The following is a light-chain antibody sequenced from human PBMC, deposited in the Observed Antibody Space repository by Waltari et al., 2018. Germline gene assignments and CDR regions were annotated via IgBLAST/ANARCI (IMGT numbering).Light chain of an antibody. J-gene: IGLJ2*01. CDR3: SSYAGSNNVI. V-gene: IGLV2-8*01. Sequence: QSALTQPPSASGSRGQSVTISCTGTSSDVGSYNYVSWYQQHPGKAPKLMIYEVTKRPLGVPARFAGSKSGNTASLPVSGLQAEDEADYYCSSYAGSNNVIFGGGTRLTVL. CDR2: EVT. CDR1: SSDVGSYNY.